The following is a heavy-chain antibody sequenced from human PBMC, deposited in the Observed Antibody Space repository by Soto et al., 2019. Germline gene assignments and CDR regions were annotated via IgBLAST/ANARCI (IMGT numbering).Heavy chain of an antibody. CDR1: GFSLRNAW. J-gene: IGHJ4*02. CDR3: TTNSGSGSYYDY. V-gene: IGHV3-15*07. Sequence: GGSLRRACAGSGFSLRNAWVDLVRQAPGKGLEWVGRIKSKTDGGTTDYAAPVKGRFTISRDDSKNTLYLQMNSLKTEDTAVYYCTTNSGSGSYYDYWGQGTLVTVSS. CDR2: IKSKTDGGTT. D-gene: IGHD3-10*01.